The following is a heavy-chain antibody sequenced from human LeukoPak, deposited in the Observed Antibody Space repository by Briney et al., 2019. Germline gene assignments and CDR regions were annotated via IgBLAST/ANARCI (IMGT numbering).Heavy chain of an antibody. V-gene: IGHV4-59*12. D-gene: IGHD3-16*02. CDR1: GGSISTYY. J-gene: IGHJ3*02. Sequence: PSETLSLTCTVSGGSISTYYWSWIRQPPGKGLEWIGYIYYSGSTDYNPSLKSRATISIDTSKTQFSLKLSSVTAADTAVYYCARDSQITFGGVIVIASLGAFDIWGQGTMVTVSS. CDR2: IYYSGST. CDR3: ARDSQITFGGVIVIASLGAFDI.